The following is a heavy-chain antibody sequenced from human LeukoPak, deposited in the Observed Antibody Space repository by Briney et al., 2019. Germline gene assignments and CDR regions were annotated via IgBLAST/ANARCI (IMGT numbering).Heavy chain of an antibody. CDR1: GFSFYDYG. J-gene: IGHJ4*02. CDR3: AKRGQGFDY. Sequence: GGSLRLSCVVSGFSFYDYGMNWVRQTPGKGLEWVSSISSDSKSIAYADSVRGRFTISRDNAKNSLYLQMNSLRPEDTALYYCAKRGQGFDYWGQGTLVTVSS. V-gene: IGHV3-9*01. CDR2: ISSDSKSI.